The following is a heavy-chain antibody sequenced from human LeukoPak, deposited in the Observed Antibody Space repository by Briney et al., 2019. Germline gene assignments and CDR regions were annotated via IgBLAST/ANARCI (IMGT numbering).Heavy chain of an antibody. CDR2: FHSGGST. CDR1: GASLSFTSHS. Sequence: SETLSLTCTVSGASLSFTSHSWGWVRQSPGKGLEWMATFHSGGSTFYNPSLQSRVTISADTSKRQFSLNLSSMTAADTAVYYCARLPTGFPDWFDTWGQGTLVTVSS. V-gene: IGHV4-39*01. J-gene: IGHJ5*02. D-gene: IGHD4-17*01. CDR3: ARLPTGFPDWFDT.